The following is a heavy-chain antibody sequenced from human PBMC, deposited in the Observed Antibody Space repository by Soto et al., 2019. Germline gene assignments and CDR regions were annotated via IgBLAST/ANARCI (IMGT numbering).Heavy chain of an antibody. CDR3: APRSPAFDY. J-gene: IGHJ4*02. CDR1: GYTFTSYG. Sequence: QVQLVQSGPEVKKPGASVKVSCKTSGYTFTSYGISWVRQAPGQGLEWMGWITTDKGKTTYAQKFQGRVTRTTDTSTSTAYMELRSLRSDDTSVYYCAPRSPAFDYWGQGTLVTVSS. V-gene: IGHV1-18*01. CDR2: ITTDKGKT.